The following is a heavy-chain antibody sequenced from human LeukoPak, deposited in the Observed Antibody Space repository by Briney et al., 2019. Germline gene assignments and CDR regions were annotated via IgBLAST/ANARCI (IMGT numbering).Heavy chain of an antibody. CDR1: GFTFSDHY. V-gene: IGHV3-72*01. CDR2: TRNKVNSYTT. D-gene: IGHD4/OR15-4a*01. CDR3: ARSMYGEGRRIIDFDY. Sequence: PGGSLRLSCAASGFTFSDHYIDWVRQAPGKGLEWVARTRNKVNSYTTAYAASVTSRFTVSRDDSSNSVYLQMNSLKIEDTAVYYCARSMYGEGRRIIDFDYWGQGSLLTVSS. J-gene: IGHJ4*02.